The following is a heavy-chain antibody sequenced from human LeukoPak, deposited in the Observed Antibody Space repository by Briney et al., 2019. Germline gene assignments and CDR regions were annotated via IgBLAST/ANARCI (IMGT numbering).Heavy chain of an antibody. CDR1: GYTFTSYG. CDR2: ISAYNGNT. D-gene: IGHD2-2*01. Sequence: ASVKVSCKASGYTFTSYGISWVRRAPGQGLEWMGWISAYNGNTNYAQKLQGRVTMTTDTSTSTAYMELRSLRSDDTAVYYCARSGELRPAAMGGFDYWGQGTLVTVSS. CDR3: ARSGELRPAAMGGFDY. V-gene: IGHV1-18*01. J-gene: IGHJ4*02.